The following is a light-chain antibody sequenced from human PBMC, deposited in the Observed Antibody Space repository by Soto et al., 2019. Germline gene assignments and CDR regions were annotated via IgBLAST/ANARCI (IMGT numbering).Light chain of an antibody. Sequence: EIVMTQSPATLSVSPGERATLSCRASQSFSSSLAWYQQKPGQAPRLLIYGASARAPGIPARFSGSGSGTEFTLTFSSLQTDDVADYYCQQYSNLPFTFGGGTKVEL. V-gene: IGKV3-15*01. CDR3: QQYSNLPFT. CDR2: GAS. CDR1: QSFSSS. J-gene: IGKJ4*01.